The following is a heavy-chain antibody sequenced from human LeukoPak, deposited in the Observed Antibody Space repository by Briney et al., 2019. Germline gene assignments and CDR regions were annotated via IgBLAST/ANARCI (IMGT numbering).Heavy chain of an antibody. Sequence: ASVKVSCKASGYTFAGYYMHWVRQAPGQGLEWMGWINPNSGGTNYAQKFQGRVTMTRDTSISTAYMELSRLRSDDTAVYYCAREVVEVVPATKLPEQHYWGQGTLVTVSS. CDR2: INPNSGGT. J-gene: IGHJ4*02. D-gene: IGHD2-2*01. V-gene: IGHV1-2*02. CDR3: AREVVEVVPATKLPEQHY. CDR1: GYTFAGYY.